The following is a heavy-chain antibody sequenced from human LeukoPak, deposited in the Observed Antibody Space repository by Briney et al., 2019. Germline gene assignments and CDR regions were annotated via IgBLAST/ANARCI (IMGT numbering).Heavy chain of an antibody. CDR1: GFSFSSYW. CDR3: KSGGAAPGSFDY. CDR2: IKFDGNEE. V-gene: IGHV3-7*01. J-gene: IGHJ4*02. Sequence: GGSLRLSCAASGFSFSSYWMSWMRQAPGKGLEWVANIKFDGNEEYYVDSVKGRFTISRDNAKNSLYLQLNSLRVEDTAVYYCKSGGAAPGSFDYWGQGTLVTVSS. D-gene: IGHD1-1*01.